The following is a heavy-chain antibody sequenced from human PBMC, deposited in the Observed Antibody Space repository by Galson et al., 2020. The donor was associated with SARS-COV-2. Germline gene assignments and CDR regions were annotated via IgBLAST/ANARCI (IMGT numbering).Heavy chain of an antibody. D-gene: IGHD3-3*01. V-gene: IGHV1-2*02. CDR3: ARDQPPYVGDFWSGYLSSRYYYYYGMDV. CDR2: INPNSGGT. CDR1: GYTFTGYY. J-gene: IGHJ6*02. Sequence: ASVKVSCKASGYTFTGYYMHWVRQAPGQGLEWMGWINPNSGGTNYAQKFQGRVTMTRDTSISTAYMELSRLRSDDTAVYYCARDQPPYVGDFWSGYLSSRYYYYYGMDVWGQGTTVTVSS.